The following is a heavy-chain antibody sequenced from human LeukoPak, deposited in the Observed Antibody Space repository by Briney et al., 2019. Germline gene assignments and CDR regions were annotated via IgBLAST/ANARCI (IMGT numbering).Heavy chain of an antibody. D-gene: IGHD2/OR15-2a*01. CDR3: ARNKAITAFFGMDV. CDR2: IAYGGTYT. V-gene: IGHV3-30*03. Sequence: GGSLRLSCAASGFTFSDYAMHWVRQAPGKGLEWVAVIAYGGTYTHHADSLKGRFTISRDNSRDTLYLQINSLRLEDTALYYCARNKAITAFFGMDVWGQGTTIIVSS. CDR1: GFTFSDYA. J-gene: IGHJ6*02.